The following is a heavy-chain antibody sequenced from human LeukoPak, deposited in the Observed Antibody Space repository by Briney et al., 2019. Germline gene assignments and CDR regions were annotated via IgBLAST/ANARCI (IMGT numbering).Heavy chain of an antibody. Sequence: PGRSRRLYCAASGFTFSSYGMHWVRQAPGKWLEGVAVISYDGSNKYYADSVKSRFTISRDNSKNTLYLQMNSLRAEDTAVYYCAKDDIVVVPAAYYYYYYYGMDVWGKGTTVTVSS. J-gene: IGHJ6*04. CDR3: AKDDIVVVPAAYYYYYYYGMDV. CDR1: GFTFSSYG. V-gene: IGHV3-30*18. CDR2: ISYDGSNK. D-gene: IGHD2-2*01.